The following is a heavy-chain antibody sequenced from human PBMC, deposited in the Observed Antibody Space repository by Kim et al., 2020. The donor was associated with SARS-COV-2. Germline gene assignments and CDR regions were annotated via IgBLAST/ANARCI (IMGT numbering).Heavy chain of an antibody. CDR3: SRDDQRTVTTY. J-gene: IGHJ1*01. V-gene: IGHV3-53*01. Sequence: GGSLRLSCAASGFTVSSNYMSWVRQAPGKGLEWVSAIYSGGSTYYADSVKGGFTISTDNSKNTPYLQLNSLRTADTAVLYCSRDDQRTVTTYCGQGTL. CDR2: IYSGGST. D-gene: IGHD4-4*01. CDR1: GFTVSSNY.